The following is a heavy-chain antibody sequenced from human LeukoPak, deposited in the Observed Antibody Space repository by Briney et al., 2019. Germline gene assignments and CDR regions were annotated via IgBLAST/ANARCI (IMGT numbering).Heavy chain of an antibody. CDR1: GYTFTSYY. CDR3: TLRGITACLDP. J-gene: IGHJ5*02. D-gene: IGHD3-10*01. Sequence: ASVKVSCKASGYTFTSYYMHWVRQAPGQGLEWMGIINPSGGSTSYAQKFQGRVTMTRDTSTSTVYMELSSLRSEDTAVYYCTLRGITACLDPWGQGTLVTVSS. V-gene: IGHV1-46*01. CDR2: INPSGGST.